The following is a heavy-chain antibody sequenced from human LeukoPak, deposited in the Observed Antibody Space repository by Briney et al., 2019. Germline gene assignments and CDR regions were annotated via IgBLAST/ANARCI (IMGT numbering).Heavy chain of an antibody. CDR1: DFPISSYA. Sequence: GRSLRLSWAASDFPISSYAMHWFRKAQGKGLEWVAVISYDGSNKFYADSVKGRFTISRDNSKNTLFLQMNSLRAEDTAVYYCARDRSQRAYSYGPDGEWGQGTLVTVSS. D-gene: IGHD5-18*01. CDR3: ARDRSQRAYSYGPDGE. CDR2: ISYDGSNK. V-gene: IGHV3-30*01. J-gene: IGHJ4*02.